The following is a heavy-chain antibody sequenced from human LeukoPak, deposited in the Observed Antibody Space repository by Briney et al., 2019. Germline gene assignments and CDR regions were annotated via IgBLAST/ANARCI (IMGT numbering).Heavy chain of an antibody. CDR3: ARGRSGYWGSEAFDI. CDR2: MNPNSDNT. V-gene: IGHV1-8*03. D-gene: IGHD3-9*01. J-gene: IGHJ3*02. Sequence: ASVKVSCKASGYTFTSYDINWVRQATGQGLEWMGWMNPNSDNTGYAQKFQGRVTITRDTSISTAYMELSSLRSEDTAVYYCARGRSGYWGSEAFDIWGQGTMVTVSS. CDR1: GYTFTSYD.